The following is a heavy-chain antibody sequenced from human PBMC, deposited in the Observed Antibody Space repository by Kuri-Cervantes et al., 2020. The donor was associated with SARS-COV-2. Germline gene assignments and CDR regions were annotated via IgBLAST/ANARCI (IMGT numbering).Heavy chain of an antibody. CDR1: GYTFTSYD. J-gene: IGHJ6*03. CDR2: MNPNNGNT. D-gene: IGHD1-7*01. V-gene: IGHV1-18*01. Sequence: ASVKVSCKASGYTFTSYDINWVRQATGQGLEWMGWMNPNNGNTNYAQKLQGRVTMTTDTSTSTAYMELRSLRSDDTAVYYCARERGTSYYYYYMDVWGKGTTVTVSS. CDR3: ARERGTSYYYYYMDV.